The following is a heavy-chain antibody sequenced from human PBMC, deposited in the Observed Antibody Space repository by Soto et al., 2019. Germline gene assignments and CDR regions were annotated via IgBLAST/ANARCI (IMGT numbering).Heavy chain of an antibody. CDR1: GFTFTKDA. CDR2: IRASGGST. J-gene: IGHJ4*02. CDR3: AKGGYTSPFDY. Sequence: GGSLRLSCAASGFTFTKDAMTWVRQAPGKGLEWVSTIRASGGSTFYADSVKGRFTISRDNSVNTVFLYMDSLRAEDTAIYYCAKGGYTSPFDYWGLGTLVTVSS. V-gene: IGHV3-23*01. D-gene: IGHD5-12*01.